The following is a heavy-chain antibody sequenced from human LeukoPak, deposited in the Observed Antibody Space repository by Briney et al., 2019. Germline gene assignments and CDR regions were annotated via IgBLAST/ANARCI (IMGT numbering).Heavy chain of an antibody. CDR1: GFTFSSYA. D-gene: IGHD3-10*01. V-gene: IGHV3-23*01. J-gene: IGHJ4*02. Sequence: GGSLRLSCAASGFTFSSYAMSWVRQAPGKGLEWVSAISGSGDSTYYADSVKGRLTISRDNSKNTLYLQMNSLRAEDTAVYYCAKEGSGPRGITMVRGVFDYWGQGTLVTVSS. CDR2: ISGSGDST. CDR3: AKEGSGPRGITMVRGVFDY.